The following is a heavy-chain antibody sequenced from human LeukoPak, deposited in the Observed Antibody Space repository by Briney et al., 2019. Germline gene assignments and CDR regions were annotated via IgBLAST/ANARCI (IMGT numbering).Heavy chain of an antibody. Sequence: GGSLRLSCAASGLTFSDEYMSWIRQAPGKGLEWVSYISNTGSFISYADSVKGRFTISRDNAKNSLYLQMNSLRAEDAAAYYCARDPDPGDWAHAFDIWGQGTMVTVSS. CDR1: GLTFSDEY. CDR3: ARDPDPGDWAHAFDI. D-gene: IGHD7-27*01. V-gene: IGHV3-11*01. CDR2: ISNTGSFI. J-gene: IGHJ3*02.